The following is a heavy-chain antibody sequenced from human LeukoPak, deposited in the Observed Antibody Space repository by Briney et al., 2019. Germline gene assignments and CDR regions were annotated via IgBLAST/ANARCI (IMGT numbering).Heavy chain of an antibody. CDR1: GGTFSSYA. J-gene: IGHJ2*01. Sequence: SVKVSCKASGGTFSSYAISWVRQAPGQGLEWMGRIIPIFGTANYAQKFQGRVTITTDESTSTAYMELSSLRSEDTAVYYCGRDSSGYYEYYWYFDLWGRGTLVTVSS. CDR3: GRDSSGYYEYYWYFDL. CDR2: IIPIFGTA. V-gene: IGHV1-69*05. D-gene: IGHD3-22*01.